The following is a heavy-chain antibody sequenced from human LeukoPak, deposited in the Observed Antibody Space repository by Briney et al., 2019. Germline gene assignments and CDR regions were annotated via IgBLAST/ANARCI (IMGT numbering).Heavy chain of an antibody. V-gene: IGHV3-23*01. J-gene: IGHJ4*02. CDR2: ISGGGGTT. D-gene: IGHD3-16*01. CDR3: AKGYVWGSPHNFDY. Sequence: GGSLRLSCAVSGFTFSSYAMSWVRQAPGKGLEWVSTISGGGGTTYYADSMKGRFTISRDNSKNTVFLQMNSLRAEDTAVYYCAKGYVWGSPHNFDYWGQGTLVTVS. CDR1: GFTFSSYA.